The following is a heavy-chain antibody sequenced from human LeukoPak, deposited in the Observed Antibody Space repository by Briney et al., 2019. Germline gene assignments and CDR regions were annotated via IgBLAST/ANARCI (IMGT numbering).Heavy chain of an antibody. Sequence: GGSLRLSCAAYGCTFGDYGMSWFRQAPGKGLQWLSVIRRAIYGRPTTYAASVRGRLTISRDDSNRFVYLQMNSLKPDDTAVYYCSALRDFSSPPMVGATYWGQGILVTVSS. CDR2: IRRAIYGRPT. CDR3: SALRDFSSPPMVGATY. D-gene: IGHD1-26*01. CDR1: GCTFGDYG. J-gene: IGHJ4*02. V-gene: IGHV3-49*03.